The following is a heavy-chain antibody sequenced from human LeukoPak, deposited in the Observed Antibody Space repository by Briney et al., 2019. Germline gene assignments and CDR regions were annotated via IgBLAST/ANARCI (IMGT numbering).Heavy chain of an antibody. Sequence: SETLSLTCTVSGGSISSGGYYWSWIRQHPGKGLEWIGSIYFSGTTNYNPSLKSRVTISLDTSKSQFSLNLISVTAADTAVYYCATDSGVGTMSDWGQGTLVTVSS. CDR3: ATDSGVGTMSD. J-gene: IGHJ4*02. D-gene: IGHD1-26*01. V-gene: IGHV4-39*07. CDR2: IYFSGTT. CDR1: GGSISSGGYY.